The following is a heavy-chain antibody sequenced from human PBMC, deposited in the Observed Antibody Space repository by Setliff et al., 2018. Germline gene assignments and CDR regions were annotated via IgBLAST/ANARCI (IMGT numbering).Heavy chain of an antibody. V-gene: IGHV1-2*06. CDR1: RYTFNDYY. J-gene: IGHJ6*03. CDR3: ARGRGSYYYYMDV. D-gene: IGHD1-26*01. CDR2: INPSSGGT. Sequence: ASVKVSCKAFRYTFNDYYIHWVRQTPGQGLEWMGRINPSSGGTDDAQNFLGRVTMTRDTAISTAYMELSRLTSDDTAVYYCARGRGSYYYYMDVWGKGTTVTVSS.